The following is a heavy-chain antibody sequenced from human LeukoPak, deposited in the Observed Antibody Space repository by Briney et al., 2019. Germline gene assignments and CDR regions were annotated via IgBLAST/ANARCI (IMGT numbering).Heavy chain of an antibody. V-gene: IGHV3-43*02. D-gene: IGHD3-22*01. CDR2: ISGDGGST. J-gene: IGHJ4*02. CDR1: GFTFDDYA. Sequence: GGPLRLSCAASGFTFDDYAMHWVRQAPGKGLEWVSLISGDGGSTYYADSVKGRFTISRDNSKNSLYLQMNSLRTEDTALYYCAKVLGYYDSSGYYQEGGFDYWGQGTLVTVSS. CDR3: AKVLGYYDSSGYYQEGGFDY.